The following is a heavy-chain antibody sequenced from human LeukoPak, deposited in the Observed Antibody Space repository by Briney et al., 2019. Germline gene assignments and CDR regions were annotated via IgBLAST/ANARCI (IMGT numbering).Heavy chain of an antibody. CDR1: GGTFSSYT. Sequence: SVKVSCKASGGTFSSYTISWVRQAPGQGLEWMRRIIPILGIANYAQKFQGRVTITADKSTSTAYMELSSLRSEDTAVYYCARSSGYGFDTTNWFYPWGQGTLVTVSS. CDR3: ARSSGYGFDTTNWFYP. CDR2: IIPILGIA. D-gene: IGHD3-3*01. V-gene: IGHV1-69*02. J-gene: IGHJ5*02.